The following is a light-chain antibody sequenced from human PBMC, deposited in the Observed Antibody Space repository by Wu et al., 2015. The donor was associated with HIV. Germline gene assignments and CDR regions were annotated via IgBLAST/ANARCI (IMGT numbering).Light chain of an antibody. V-gene: IGKV3-20*01. CDR1: QSVSDNY. Sequence: EIVLTQSPGTLSLSPGERATLSCRASQSVSDNYVAWYHQKPGQPPRLLMFDAYKRASGIPDRFSGSGSATDFALTIARLEPEDFGIYYCQQYGGPLTFGGGTKVEIK. CDR3: QQYGGPLT. J-gene: IGKJ4*01. CDR2: DAY.